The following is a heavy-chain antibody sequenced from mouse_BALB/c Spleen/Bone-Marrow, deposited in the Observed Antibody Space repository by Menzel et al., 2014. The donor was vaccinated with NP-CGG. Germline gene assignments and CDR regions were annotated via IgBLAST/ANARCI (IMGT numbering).Heavy chain of an antibody. CDR1: GFSLTSYG. CDR3: ARDRGPPY. J-gene: IGHJ3*01. CDR2: IWAGGGT. Sequence: VKLVESGPGLVAPSQSLSITCTVSGFSLTSYGVHWVRQPPGKGLEWLGVIWAGGGTNYNSALMSRLSVSKDNSKSQVFLKMNSLQTDDTAMYYCARDRGPPYWGQGTLVTVSA. D-gene: IGHD3-1*01. V-gene: IGHV2-9*02.